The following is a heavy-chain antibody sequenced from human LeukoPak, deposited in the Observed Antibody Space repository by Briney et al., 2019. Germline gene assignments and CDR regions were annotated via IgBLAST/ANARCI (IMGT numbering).Heavy chain of an antibody. CDR1: GFIFRNYG. J-gene: IGHJ4*02. Sequence: GGSLRLSCAASGFIFRNYGMHCVRRTPGKGLEGVAFIRYDGSDKYYADSVKGRFTISRDNSRNTMYLQMNGLRAEDTARYYCVKDEDWGFGSWGQGTPVTVSS. CDR2: IRYDGSDK. D-gene: IGHD7-27*01. V-gene: IGHV3-30*02. CDR3: VKDEDWGFGS.